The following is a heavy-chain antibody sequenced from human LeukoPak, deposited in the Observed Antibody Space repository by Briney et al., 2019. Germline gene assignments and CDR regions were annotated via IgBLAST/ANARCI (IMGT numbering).Heavy chain of an antibody. CDR2: ISGSGGST. CDR3: ARDRIADHIAARRVAFDI. D-gene: IGHD6-6*01. Sequence: GGSLRLSCAASGFTFSNYAMSWVRQAPGKGLEWVSTISGSGGSTYYADSVKGRFTISRDNSKNTLYLQMNSLRAEDTALYHCARDRIADHIAARRVAFDIWGQGTMVTVSS. J-gene: IGHJ3*02. CDR1: GFTFSNYA. V-gene: IGHV3-23*01.